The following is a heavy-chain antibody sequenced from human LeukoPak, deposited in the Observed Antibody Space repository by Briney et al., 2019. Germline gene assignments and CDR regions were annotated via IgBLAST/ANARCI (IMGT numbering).Heavy chain of an antibody. CDR1: GYTFTSYY. Sequence: ASVKVSCKASGYTFTSYYMHWVRQAPGHGLEWMGIINPSGGSTSYAQKFQGRVTMTRDTSTSTVYMELSSLRSEDTAVYYCARARYFDWLSYSQAFDIWGQGTMVTVSS. CDR2: INPSGGST. V-gene: IGHV1-46*01. J-gene: IGHJ3*02. CDR3: ARARYFDWLSYSQAFDI. D-gene: IGHD3-9*01.